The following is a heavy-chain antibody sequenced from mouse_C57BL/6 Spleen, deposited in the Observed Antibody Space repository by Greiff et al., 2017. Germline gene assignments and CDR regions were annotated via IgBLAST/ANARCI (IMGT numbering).Heavy chain of an antibody. J-gene: IGHJ4*01. CDR3: ARETNTGPMDY. D-gene: IGHD1-1*01. CDR1: GYTFTGYN. Sequence: EVQLLQSGPGLVKPGASVPMSCKASGYTFTGYNTRWVKRRYVKSIEWSGYSNPNNGGTSYNQKFKGKATLTVNKSSSTAYMELRSLTSEDSAFYYGARETNTGPMDYWGQGSSVTVSS. CDR2: SNPNNGGT. V-gene: IGHV1-22*01.